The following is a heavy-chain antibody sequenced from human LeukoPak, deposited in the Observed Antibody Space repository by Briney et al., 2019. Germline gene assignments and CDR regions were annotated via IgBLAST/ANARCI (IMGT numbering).Heavy chain of an antibody. CDR2: ISSSSSYI. D-gene: IGHD3-10*01. V-gene: IGHV3-21*01. Sequence: GGSLRLSCAASGFTFSNYDMHWVRQAPGKGLEWVSAISSSSSYIYYADSIKGRFTISRDNAENSLYLQMNSLRAEDTAVYYCARGPHSYGSGSYYDNWFDPWGQGTLVTVSS. CDR3: ARGPHSYGSGSYYDNWFDP. J-gene: IGHJ5*02. CDR1: GFTFSNYD.